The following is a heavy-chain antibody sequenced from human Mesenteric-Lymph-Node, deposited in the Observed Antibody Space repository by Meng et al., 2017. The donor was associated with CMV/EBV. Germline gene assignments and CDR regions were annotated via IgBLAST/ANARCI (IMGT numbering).Heavy chain of an antibody. CDR3: ARATMIVLDY. J-gene: IGHJ4*02. D-gene: IGHD3-22*01. CDR1: GGSISSGGYY. V-gene: IGHV4-31*03. CDR2: IYYSGST. Sequence: SETLSLTCTVSGGSISSGGYYWSWIRQHPGKGLEWIGYIYYSGSTYYNPSLKSRVTLSVDTSKNQFSLKLSSVTAADTAVYYCARATMIVLDYWGQGTLVTVSS.